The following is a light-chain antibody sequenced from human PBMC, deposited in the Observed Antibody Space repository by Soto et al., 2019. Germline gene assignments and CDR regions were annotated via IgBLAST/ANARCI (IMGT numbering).Light chain of an antibody. CDR2: AAS. Sequence: IQIIQTQSSPSASVGARVSATRRTRPGLNVYLNWYQMKPGEAPTLLIYAASALQSGIPSRFSGSASGTEFTLTISSLQPEDFATYYCQQSDDCPRTFGQGTKVEFK. CDR3: QQSDDCPRT. CDR1: PGLNVY. V-gene: IGKV1-39*01. J-gene: IGKJ1*01.